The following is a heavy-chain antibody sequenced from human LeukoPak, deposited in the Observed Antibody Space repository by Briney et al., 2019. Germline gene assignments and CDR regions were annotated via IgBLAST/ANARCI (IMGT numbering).Heavy chain of an antibody. V-gene: IGHV3-23*01. J-gene: IGHJ4*02. D-gene: IGHD3-22*01. CDR2: ISGSGGST. CDR1: GFTFSSYA. CDR3: TGSHYDSSGYYYF. Sequence: GGSLRLSCAASGFTFSSYAMSWVRQAPGKGLGWVSAISGSGGSTYYADSVKGRFTISRDNSKNTAYLQMNSLKTEDTAVYYCTGSHYDSSGYYYFWGQGTLVTVSS.